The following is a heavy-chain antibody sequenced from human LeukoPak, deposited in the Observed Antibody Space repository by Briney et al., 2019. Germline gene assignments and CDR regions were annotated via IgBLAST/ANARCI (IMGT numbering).Heavy chain of an antibody. J-gene: IGHJ4*01. V-gene: IGHV3-30*04. CDR3: ARGGGYSYGSFDY. CDR1: GFTFSRNA. CDR2: ISYDGSNK. Sequence: PGRSLRLSCAASGFTFSRNAIHWVRQAPGKGLEWVAIISYDGSNKFYPDSVKGRFTISRDNSKNTLYLQMNSLRAEDTAVYYCARGGGYSYGSFDYWGQGTLVTVSS. D-gene: IGHD5-18*01.